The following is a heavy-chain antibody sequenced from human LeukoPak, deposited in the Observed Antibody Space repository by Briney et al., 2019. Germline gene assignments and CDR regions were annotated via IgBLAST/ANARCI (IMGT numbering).Heavy chain of an antibody. CDR1: GFTFSDSA. Sequence: GGSLRLSCAASGFTFSDSAMHWVRQASGKGLEWVGRIRSKSNSYATAYAASVKGRFTISRDDSKNTAYLQMNSLKTEDTAVYYCTRIDGSGSYTFDYWGQGTLVTVSS. J-gene: IGHJ4*02. V-gene: IGHV3-73*01. CDR2: IRSKSNSYAT. CDR3: TRIDGSGSYTFDY. D-gene: IGHD3-10*01.